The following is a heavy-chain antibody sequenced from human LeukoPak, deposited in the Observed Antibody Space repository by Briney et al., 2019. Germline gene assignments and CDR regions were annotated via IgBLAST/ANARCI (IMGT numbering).Heavy chain of an antibody. D-gene: IGHD7-27*01. CDR2: IYYSGST. CDR1: GGSISSSSYY. J-gene: IGHJ4*02. V-gene: IGHV4-39*01. CDR3: AKGSNWGSWFFDY. Sequence: PSETLSLTCTVSGGSISSSSYYWGWIRQPPGKGLEWIGSIYYSGSTYYNPSLKSRVTISVDTSKNQFSLKLSSVTAADTAVYYCAKGSNWGSWFFDYWGQGTLVTVSS.